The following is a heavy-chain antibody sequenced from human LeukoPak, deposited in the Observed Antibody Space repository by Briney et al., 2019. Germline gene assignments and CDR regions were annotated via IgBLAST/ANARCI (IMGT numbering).Heavy chain of an antibody. V-gene: IGHV4-39*07. D-gene: IGHD3-16*02. CDR1: GGSISSSSYY. CDR2: IYYSGST. J-gene: IGHJ5*02. CDR3: ARDENGYVWGSFRA. Sequence: SETLSLTCTVSGGSISSSSYYWGWIRQSPGRGLEWIGSIYYSGSTYYNPSLESRVTMSLDTSKNQFSLKLSSVTAADTAVYYCARDENGYVWGSFRAWGQGTLVTVSS.